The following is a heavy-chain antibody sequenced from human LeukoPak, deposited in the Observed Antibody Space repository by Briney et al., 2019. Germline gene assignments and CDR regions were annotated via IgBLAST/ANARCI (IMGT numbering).Heavy chain of an antibody. CDR2: FDPEDGET. V-gene: IGHV1-24*01. D-gene: IGHD1-26*01. CDR3: ATFRRIVGAFRY. Sequence: GASVKVSCKASGYTFTSYYTHWVRQAPGKGLEWMGGFDPEDGETIYAQKFQGRVTMTEDTSTDTAYMELSSLRSEDTAVYYCATFRRIVGAFRYWGQGTLVTVSS. CDR1: GYTFTSYY. J-gene: IGHJ4*02.